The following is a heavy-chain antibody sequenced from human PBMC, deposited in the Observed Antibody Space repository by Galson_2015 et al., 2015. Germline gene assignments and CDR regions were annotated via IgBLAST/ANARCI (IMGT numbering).Heavy chain of an antibody. J-gene: IGHJ6*02. CDR1: GGTFSSYG. CDR2: IISIFGTA. D-gene: IGHD6-19*01. V-gene: IGHV1-69*13. CDR3: GAGTPGYYGMDV. Sequence: SVKVSCKASGGTFSSYGFNWVRQAPGQGLEWMGGIISIFGTAFYAEKFQGGVTITADESTSTAYMELSSLRSEDSAVYYCGAGTPGYYGMDVWGQGTTVTVSS.